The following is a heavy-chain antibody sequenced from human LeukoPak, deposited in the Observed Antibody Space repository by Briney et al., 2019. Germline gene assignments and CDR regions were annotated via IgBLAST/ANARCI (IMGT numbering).Heavy chain of an antibody. CDR2: ISDSGDYT. D-gene: IGHD2-8*01. V-gene: IGHV3-23*01. CDR3: AKDTSIGKYCTNGVCSPFDY. J-gene: IGHJ4*02. Sequence: GGSLTLSCAGSGFTFSSYAVSWVRQAPGQGLEWVSVISDSGDYTSYADSVRGRFIISRDNSRNTLYLQMISLRPEDTAVYYCAKDTSIGKYCTNGVCSPFDYWGQGTLVTVSS. CDR1: GFTFSSYA.